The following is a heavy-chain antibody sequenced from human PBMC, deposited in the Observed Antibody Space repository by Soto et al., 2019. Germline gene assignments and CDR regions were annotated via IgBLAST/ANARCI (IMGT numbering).Heavy chain of an antibody. CDR3: ARLVGDTIFGVVIREFAY. J-gene: IGHJ4*02. V-gene: IGHV4-61*01. D-gene: IGHD3-3*01. CDR2: IYYSGST. Sequence: SETLSLTCTVSGGSVSSGSCYWSWNRQPPGKGLEWIGYIYYSGSTNYNPSLKSRVTISVDTSKNQFSLKLSSVTAADTAVYYCARLVGDTIFGVVIREFAYWRQGTLVTVSS. CDR1: GGSVSSGSCY.